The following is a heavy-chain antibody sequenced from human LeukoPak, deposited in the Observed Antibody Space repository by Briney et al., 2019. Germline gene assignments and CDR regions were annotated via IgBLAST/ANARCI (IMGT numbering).Heavy chain of an antibody. CDR3: AKDMAGVGDF. Sequence: GGSLRLSCAASGFTFSSYAMSWVRQAPGKGLEWVSAFSGSGGDTYYADSVKGRFTISRDNSKNTLYLQMNSLRAEGTAVYYCAKDMAGVGDFWGQGTLVTVSS. CDR2: FSGSGGDT. D-gene: IGHD2-8*01. J-gene: IGHJ4*02. V-gene: IGHV3-23*01. CDR1: GFTFSSYA.